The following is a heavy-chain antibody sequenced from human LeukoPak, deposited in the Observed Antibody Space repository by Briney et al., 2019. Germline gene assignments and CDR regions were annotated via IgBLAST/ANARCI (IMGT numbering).Heavy chain of an antibody. CDR1: GGSISSGDYY. J-gene: IGHJ6*02. V-gene: IGHV4-30-4*01. CDR3: ARDTGGYGTIFI. CDR2: IYYSGST. D-gene: IGHD3-10*01. Sequence: NPSETLSLTCNVSGGSISSGDYYWSWIRQPPGKGLEWIGYIYYSGSTYYNPSLKSRVTISVDTSKNQFSLILSSVTAADTAVYYCARDTGGYGTIFIWGQGTTVTVSS.